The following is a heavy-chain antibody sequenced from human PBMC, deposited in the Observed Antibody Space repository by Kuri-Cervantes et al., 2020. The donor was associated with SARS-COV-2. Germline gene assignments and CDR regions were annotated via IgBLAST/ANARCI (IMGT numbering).Heavy chain of an antibody. CDR3: ARARRFLEWLPDYYYYYMDV. CDR2: ISGSGGST. Sequence: GGSLRLSCAASGFTFSSYAMSWVRQAPGKGLEWVSAISGSGGSTYYADSVKGRFTISRDNSKNTLYLQMNSLRAEDTAVYYCARARRFLEWLPDYYYYYMDVWGKGTTVTVYS. D-gene: IGHD3-3*01. J-gene: IGHJ6*03. CDR1: GFTFSSYA. V-gene: IGHV3-23*01.